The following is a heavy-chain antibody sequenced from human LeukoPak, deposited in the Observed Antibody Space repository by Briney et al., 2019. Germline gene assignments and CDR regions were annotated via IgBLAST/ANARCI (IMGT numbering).Heavy chain of an antibody. D-gene: IGHD3-3*01. CDR1: GGSFSAYY. Sequence: PSETLSLTCGVSGGSFSAYYWSWIRQPPGKGLELIGEINHSGRTNYNPSLKSRVTISVDTSKNQFSLKLSSVTAADTAVYYCARLATSDFWSGYYSNWFDPWGQGTLVTVSS. V-gene: IGHV4-34*01. CDR2: INHSGRT. J-gene: IGHJ5*02. CDR3: ARLATSDFWSGYYSNWFDP.